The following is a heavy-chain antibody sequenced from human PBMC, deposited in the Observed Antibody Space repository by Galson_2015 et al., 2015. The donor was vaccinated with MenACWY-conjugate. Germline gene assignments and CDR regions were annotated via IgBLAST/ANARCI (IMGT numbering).Heavy chain of an antibody. CDR3: ARTGGSPPRGFDY. D-gene: IGHD1-26*01. V-gene: IGHV3-74*01. CDR2: VNSDRSST. CDR1: GFTFTTFW. J-gene: IGHJ4*02. Sequence: SLRLSCAASGFTFTTFWMHWVRQVPGKGLVWASRVNSDRSSTNYADSVKGRFTISRDNAKNTLYLQKNSLRAEDTAVYYCARTGGSPPRGFDYWGQGTLVTVSS.